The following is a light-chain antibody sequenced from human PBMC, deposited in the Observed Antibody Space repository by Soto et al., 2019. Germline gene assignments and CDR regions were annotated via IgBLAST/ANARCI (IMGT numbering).Light chain of an antibody. Sequence: IVLTQFPSPLSLSPGERATLSCRASQSASSSYLAWYQQKPGQAPRLLIYGASSRATGIPDRFSGSGSGTDFTLTISRLEPEDFAVYYCQQYGSSPWTFGQGTKVDIK. CDR3: QQYGSSPWT. CDR2: GAS. J-gene: IGKJ1*01. V-gene: IGKV3-20*01. CDR1: QSASSSY.